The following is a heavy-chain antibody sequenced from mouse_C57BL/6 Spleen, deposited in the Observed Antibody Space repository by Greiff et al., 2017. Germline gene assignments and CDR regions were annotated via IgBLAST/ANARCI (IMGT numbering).Heavy chain of an antibody. V-gene: IGHV1-82*01. CDR3: ARSYDYSFAY. Sequence: VQLQQSGPELVKPGASVKISCKASGYAFSSSWMNWVKQRPGKGLEWIGRIYPGDGDTNYNGKFKGKATLTADKSSSTAYMQLSSLTSDDSAVYFCARSYDYSFAYWGQGTLVTVSA. CDR2: IYPGDGDT. D-gene: IGHD2-4*01. CDR1: GYAFSSSW. J-gene: IGHJ3*01.